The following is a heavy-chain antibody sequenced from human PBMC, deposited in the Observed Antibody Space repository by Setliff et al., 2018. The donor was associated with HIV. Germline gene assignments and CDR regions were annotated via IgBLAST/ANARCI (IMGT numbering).Heavy chain of an antibody. V-gene: IGHV3-30-3*01. D-gene: IGHD1-26*01. J-gene: IGHJ4*02. CDR1: GFTLSSYA. CDR3: ARIKKVGATTKGIDY. Sequence: PGGSLRLSCAASGFTLSSYAMHWVRQAPGKGLEWVAVISYDGSNKYYADSVKGRFTISRDNSKNTLFLQMNSLRVEDPAIYFCARIKKVGATTKGIDYWGQGTLVTVSS. CDR2: ISYDGSNK.